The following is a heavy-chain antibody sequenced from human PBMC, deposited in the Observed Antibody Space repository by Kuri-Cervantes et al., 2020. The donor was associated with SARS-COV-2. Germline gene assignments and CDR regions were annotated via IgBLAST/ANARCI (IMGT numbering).Heavy chain of an antibody. CDR2: ISSSGSTI. CDR1: GFTFSSYE. J-gene: IGHJ4*02. CDR3: VRDGDHWNFDY. D-gene: IGHD1-1*01. Sequence: GESLKISCAASGFTFSSYEMNWVRQAPGKGLEWVSYISSSGSTIYYADSVKGRFAISRDNAKNSLYLQMNSLRAEDTTVYYCVRDGDHWNFDYWGQGTLVTVSS. V-gene: IGHV3-48*03.